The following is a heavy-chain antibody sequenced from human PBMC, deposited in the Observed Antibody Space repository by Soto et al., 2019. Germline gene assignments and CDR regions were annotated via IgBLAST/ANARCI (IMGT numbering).Heavy chain of an antibody. CDR2: IYHSGST. V-gene: IGHV4-30-2*01. CDR1: GGFIISGGYS. J-gene: IGHJ5*02. CDR3: ARVPSP. Sequence: SETLSLTCAVSGGFIISGGYSWIWIRQPPGKGLEWIGYIYHSGSTYYNPSLKSRVTISVDRSKNQFSLKLSSVTAADTAVYYCARVPSPWGQGTLVTVSS.